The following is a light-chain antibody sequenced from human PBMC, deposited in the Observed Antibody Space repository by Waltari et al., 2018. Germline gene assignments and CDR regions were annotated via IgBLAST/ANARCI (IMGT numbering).Light chain of an antibody. Sequence: QSALAQPASVSGSPGQAITISCTGTDSDIGASNYVSCYQQHPGIAPKLLLYDVSDRPSGVSDRFSGSKSGNTASLTISGLQPEDAADYYCSSYTRRNTVIFGGGTKLTVV. J-gene: IGLJ2*01. V-gene: IGLV2-14*03. CDR3: SSYTRRNTVI. CDR1: DSDIGASNY. CDR2: DVS.